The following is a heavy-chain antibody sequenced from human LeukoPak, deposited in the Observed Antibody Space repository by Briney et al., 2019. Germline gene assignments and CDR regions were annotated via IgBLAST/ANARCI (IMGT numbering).Heavy chain of an antibody. D-gene: IGHD2-2*01. Sequence: ASVKVSCKASGGTFSSYAISWVRQAPGQGLEWMGGIIPIFGTANYAQKFQGRVTITADESTSTAYMGLSSLRSEDTAVYYCARDHPRYCSSTSCYPLGAFDIWGQGTMVTVSS. CDR3: ARDHPRYCSSTSCYPLGAFDI. J-gene: IGHJ3*02. V-gene: IGHV1-69*13. CDR2: IIPIFGTA. CDR1: GGTFSSYA.